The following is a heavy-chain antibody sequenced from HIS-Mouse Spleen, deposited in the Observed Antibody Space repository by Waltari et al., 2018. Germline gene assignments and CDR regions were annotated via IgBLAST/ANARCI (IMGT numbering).Heavy chain of an antibody. V-gene: IGHV4-39*07. CDR3: AREIPYSSSWYDWYFDL. CDR1: GGSISSSSYY. CDR2: IYFSGST. J-gene: IGHJ2*01. Sequence: QLQLQESGPGLVKPSETLSLTCTVSGGSISSSSYYWGWIRQPPRKGLEWIGSIYFSGSTYCNPSLKSPDTISVETSKTQFSLTLSSVTAAGTAVYYCAREIPYSSSWYDWYFDLWGRGTLVTVSS. D-gene: IGHD6-13*01.